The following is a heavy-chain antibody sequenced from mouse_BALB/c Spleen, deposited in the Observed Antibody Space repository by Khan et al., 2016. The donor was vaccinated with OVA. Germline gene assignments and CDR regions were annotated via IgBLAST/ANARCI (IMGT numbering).Heavy chain of an antibody. CDR3: ARVGYNRTVDT. CDR1: GYTFPNYG. Sequence: QIQLVQSGPELKKPGETVKISCKASGYTFPNYGMNWVKQAPGKDLKWMGWINTYTGEPTYADDFKGRFAFSLETSASTSYLKINNLKNEDTATYFCARVGYNRTVDTWGQGTSVTVSS. D-gene: IGHD4-1*01. CDR2: INTYTGEP. J-gene: IGHJ4*01. V-gene: IGHV9-3-1*01.